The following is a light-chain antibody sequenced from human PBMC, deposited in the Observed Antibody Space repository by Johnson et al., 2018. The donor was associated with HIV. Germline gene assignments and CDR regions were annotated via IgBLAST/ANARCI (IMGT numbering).Light chain of an antibody. Sequence: QSVLTQPPSVSAAPGQKVTISCSGSSSNIGNNYVSWYQVLPGTAPKLLIYENNKRPSGIPDRFSGSKSGTSATMGINGLQTGDEADYYWGTWDSSLSSGPFYVFGTGTKVTVL. V-gene: IGLV1-51*02. J-gene: IGLJ1*01. CDR1: SSNIGNNY. CDR2: ENN. CDR3: GTWDSSLSSGPFYV.